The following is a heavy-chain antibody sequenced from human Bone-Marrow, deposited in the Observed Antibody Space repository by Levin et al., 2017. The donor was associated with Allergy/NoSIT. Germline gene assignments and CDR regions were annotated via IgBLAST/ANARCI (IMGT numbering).Heavy chain of an antibody. V-gene: IGHV5-51*01. J-gene: IGHJ3*02. D-gene: IGHD3-22*01. CDR3: ARGSGSGSNRAAFDI. CDR1: GYSFTSYW. CDR2: IYPGDSDT. Sequence: GESLKISCKGSGYSFTSYWIGWVRQMPGKGLEWMGIIYPGDSDTRYSPSFQGQVTISADKSISTAYLQWSSLKASDTAMYYCARGSGSGSNRAAFDIWGQGTMVTVSS.